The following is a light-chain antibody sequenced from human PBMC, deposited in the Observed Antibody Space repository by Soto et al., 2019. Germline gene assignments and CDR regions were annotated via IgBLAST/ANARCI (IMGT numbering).Light chain of an antibody. Sequence: EIVLTQSPATLSLSPGESATLSCRASQSVTKYLVWYQQKPGQAPRLLISDASYRATGIPARFSGSGSGTDFTLTISSLEPEDFALYYCQQRSNWPPWTFGQGTKVEIK. CDR3: QQRSNWPPWT. CDR2: DAS. V-gene: IGKV3-11*01. J-gene: IGKJ1*01. CDR1: QSVTKY.